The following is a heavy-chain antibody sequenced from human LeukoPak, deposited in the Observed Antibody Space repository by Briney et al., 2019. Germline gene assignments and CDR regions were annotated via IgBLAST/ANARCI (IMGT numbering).Heavy chain of an antibody. Sequence: GGSLKLSCAASGFTFTNHWMHWVRQAPGKGLVLVSRIRPDGRETNHADSVKGRFTISRDNAKNTLYLQMNSLGAEDTAVYYCGRAAVLGSGSVDYWGQGVLVTVSS. CDR1: GFTFTNHW. CDR2: IRPDGRET. V-gene: IGHV3-74*01. D-gene: IGHD3-10*01. CDR3: GRAAVLGSGSVDY. J-gene: IGHJ4*02.